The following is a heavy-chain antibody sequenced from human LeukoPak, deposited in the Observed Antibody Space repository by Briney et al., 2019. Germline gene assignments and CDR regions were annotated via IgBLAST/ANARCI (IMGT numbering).Heavy chain of an antibody. CDR3: ARGGGAIEY. J-gene: IGHJ4*02. Sequence: GGSLRLSCAASGFTFSSYAMSWVRQAPGKGLEWVSAISGSGGSTYYADSVKGRFTISRDNAKNSLYLQMNSLRAEDTAVYYCARGGGAIEYWGQGTLVTVSS. V-gene: IGHV3-23*01. D-gene: IGHD3-16*01. CDR1: GFTFSSYA. CDR2: ISGSGGST.